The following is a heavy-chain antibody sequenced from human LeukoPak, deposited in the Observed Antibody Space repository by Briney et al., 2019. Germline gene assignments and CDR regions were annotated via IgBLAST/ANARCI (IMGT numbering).Heavy chain of an antibody. V-gene: IGHV3-11*04. Sequence: GGSLRLSCAASGFTFSDYYMSWIRQAPGKGLEWVSYISSSGSTIYYADSVKGRFTISRDNAKNSLYLQMNSLRAEDTAVYYCARDKGPATAHRAQDYWGQGTLVTVSS. CDR2: ISSSGSTI. CDR1: GFTFSDYY. CDR3: ARDKGPATAHRAQDY. D-gene: IGHD1-14*01. J-gene: IGHJ4*02.